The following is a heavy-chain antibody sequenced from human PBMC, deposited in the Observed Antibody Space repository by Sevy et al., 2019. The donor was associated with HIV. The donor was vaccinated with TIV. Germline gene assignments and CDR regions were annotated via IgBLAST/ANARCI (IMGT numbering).Heavy chain of an antibody. V-gene: IGHV3-49*04. CDR2: LKNKANGGTV. CDR1: GFTFGDYA. J-gene: IGHJ4*02. CDR3: TRWKAAQSIFDY. Sequence: GGSLRLSCTTFGFTFGDYAINWVRQAPGKGLEWVAFLKNKANGGTVDYAASVKCRFTISRDDSKSIAYLQMNDLKTEDTAVYYCTRWKAAQSIFDYWGQGALVTVSS. D-gene: IGHD6-25*01.